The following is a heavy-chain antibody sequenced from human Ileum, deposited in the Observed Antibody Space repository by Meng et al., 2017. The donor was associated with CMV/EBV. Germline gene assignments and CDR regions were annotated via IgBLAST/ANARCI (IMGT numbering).Heavy chain of an antibody. D-gene: IGHD2-2*02. CDR1: GYTFTSYG. J-gene: IGHJ6*02. Sequence: AAVKVPCKASGYTFTSYGISWVRQAPGQGLEWMGWISAYNGNTNYAQKLQGRVTMTTDTSTSTAYMELRSLRSDDTAVYYCARDIVVVPAAISRYYYYGMDVWGQGTTVTVAS. V-gene: IGHV1-18*01. CDR3: ARDIVVVPAAISRYYYYGMDV. CDR2: ISAYNGNT.